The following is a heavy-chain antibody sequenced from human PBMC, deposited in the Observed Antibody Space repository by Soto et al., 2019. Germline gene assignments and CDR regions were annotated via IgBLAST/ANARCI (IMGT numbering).Heavy chain of an antibody. Sequence: GGALRVSCAASGFTFSNYGMQWVRQAPGRGLEWVAVIWYDGNNKYYADSVKGRFTISRDNSNNTLYVQMTSLRAEDTAVYYCARGLHSLFDYWGQGTLVTVSS. J-gene: IGHJ4*02. CDR1: GFTFSNYG. CDR3: ARGLHSLFDY. CDR2: IWYDGNNK. V-gene: IGHV3-33*01. D-gene: IGHD2-21*01.